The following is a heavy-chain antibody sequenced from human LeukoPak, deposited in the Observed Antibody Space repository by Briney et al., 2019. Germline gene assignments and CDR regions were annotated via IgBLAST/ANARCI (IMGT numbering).Heavy chain of an antibody. CDR1: GFTFSNYV. D-gene: IGHD3-10*01. J-gene: IGHJ4*02. CDR3: AKLWSTYYYGYDY. CDR2: VSGSGDST. Sequence: GGSLRLSCAASGFTFSNYVMSWVRQAPGKGLEWISAVSGSGDSTYYADSVKGRFTISRDNSKNTLYLQMNSLRAEDTAVYYCAKLWSTYYYGYDYWGQGTLVTVSS. V-gene: IGHV3-23*01.